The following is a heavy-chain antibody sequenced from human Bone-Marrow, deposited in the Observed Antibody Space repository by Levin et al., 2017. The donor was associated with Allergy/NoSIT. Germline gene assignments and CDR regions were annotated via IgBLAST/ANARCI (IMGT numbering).Heavy chain of an antibody. J-gene: IGHJ5*02. CDR2: INHSGST. D-gene: IGHD6-13*01. CDR1: GGSFSGYY. CDR3: ARRRIAAAGNGNWFDP. V-gene: IGHV4-34*01. Sequence: ESLKISCAVYGGSFSGYYWSWIRQPPGKGLEWIGEINHSGSTNYNPSLKSRVTISVDTSKNQFSLKLSSVTAADTAVYYCARRRIAAAGNGNWFDPWGQGTLVTVSS.